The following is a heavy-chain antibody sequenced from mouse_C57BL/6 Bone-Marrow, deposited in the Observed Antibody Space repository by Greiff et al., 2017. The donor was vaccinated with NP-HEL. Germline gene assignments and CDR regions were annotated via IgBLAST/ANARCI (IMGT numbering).Heavy chain of an antibody. D-gene: IGHD4-1*01. Sequence: QVQLQQPGAELVRPGTSVKLSCKASGYTFTSYWMHWVKQRPGQGLEWIGVIDPSDSYTNYNQKFKGKATLTVDTSSSTAYMQLSSLTSEDSAVYYCARNWADYWGQGTTLTVSS. CDR1: GYTFTSYW. V-gene: IGHV1-59*01. CDR3: ARNWADY. CDR2: IDPSDSYT. J-gene: IGHJ2*01.